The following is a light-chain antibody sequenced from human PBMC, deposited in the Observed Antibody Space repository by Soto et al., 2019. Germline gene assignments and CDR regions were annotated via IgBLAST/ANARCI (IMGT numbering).Light chain of an antibody. CDR1: QSVSSSY. CDR2: GAS. V-gene: IGKV3-20*01. CDR3: QQYGSTPPT. J-gene: IGKJ1*01. Sequence: EIVLTQSPGALSLSPGERATLSCGASQSVSSSYLAWYQQKPGQAPRLLIYGASTRATGIPDRFSGSGYGTDFTHTSSRLEREDFAVYYCQQYGSTPPTVEQGTKVDIK.